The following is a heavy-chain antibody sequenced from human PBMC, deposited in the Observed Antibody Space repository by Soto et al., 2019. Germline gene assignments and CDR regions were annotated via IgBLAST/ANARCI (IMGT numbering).Heavy chain of an antibody. J-gene: IGHJ1*01. D-gene: IGHD1-26*01. CDR3: ANNPLSTTGGIEYFQH. V-gene: IGHV3-23*01. Sequence: EVQLLESGGGLVQPGGSLRLSCAASGFIFSNYALSWVRQAPGMWLEWVSSIKNTGGSTYYADSVKGRFTISRDNSKNTLYLNMNSLRAEDTAVYFCANNPLSTTGGIEYFQHWGRGTLVTVSS. CDR1: GFIFSNYA. CDR2: IKNTGGST.